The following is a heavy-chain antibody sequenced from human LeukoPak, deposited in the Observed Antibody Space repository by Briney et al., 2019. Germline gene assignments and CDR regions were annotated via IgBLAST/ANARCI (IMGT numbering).Heavy chain of an antibody. D-gene: IGHD2-2*01. J-gene: IGHJ4*02. CDR1: GGTFSSYA. CDR2: IIPIFGTA. Sequence: SVKVSCKASGGTFSSYAITWVRQAPGQGLEWMGGIIPIFGTANYVQKFQGRVTITADESTSTAYMELSSLRSEDTAVYYCARGEGREDIVVVPAAMFDYWGQGTLVTVSS. CDR3: ARGEGREDIVVVPAAMFDY. V-gene: IGHV1-69*01.